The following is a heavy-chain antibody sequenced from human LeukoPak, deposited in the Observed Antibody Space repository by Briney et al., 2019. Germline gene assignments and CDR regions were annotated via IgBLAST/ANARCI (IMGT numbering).Heavy chain of an antibody. CDR2: INHSGST. Sequence: SETLSLTCAVYGGSFCGYYWSWIRQPPGKGLEWVGEINHSGSTNYNPSLKSRVTISVDTSKNQFSLKLSSVTGADTAVYYCARLRCSSTSCWRGDDAFDIWGQGTMVTVSS. CDR3: ARLRCSSTSCWRGDDAFDI. J-gene: IGHJ3*02. D-gene: IGHD2-2*01. V-gene: IGHV4-34*01. CDR1: GGSFCGYY.